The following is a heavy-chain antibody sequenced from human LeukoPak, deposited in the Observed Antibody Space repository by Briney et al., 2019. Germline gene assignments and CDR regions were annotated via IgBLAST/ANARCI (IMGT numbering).Heavy chain of an antibody. CDR3: ARDLCSSTSCRFDY. V-gene: IGHV1-18*01. CDR1: GYSFTNYG. J-gene: IGHJ4*02. D-gene: IGHD2-2*01. Sequence: ASVTVSCKASGYSFTNYGFSWVRQAPGQGPEWMGWISAYNGDTYYAQKVQGRVTMTTDTSTSTAFMELRSLRSDDTAVYYCARDLCSSTSCRFDYWGQGTLVTVSS. CDR2: ISAYNGDT.